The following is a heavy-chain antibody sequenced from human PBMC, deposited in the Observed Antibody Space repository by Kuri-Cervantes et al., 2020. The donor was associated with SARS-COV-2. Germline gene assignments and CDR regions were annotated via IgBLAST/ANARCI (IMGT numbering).Heavy chain of an antibody. D-gene: IGHD2-2*01. CDR3: TSIIVVPAANY. V-gene: IGHV3-49*03. Sequence: GGSLRLSCTASGFTFGDYAMSWFRQAPGKGLEWVGFIRSKAYGGTTEYAASVKGRSTISRDDSKSIAYLQMNSLKTEDTAVYYCTSIIVVPAANYWGQGTLVTVSS. J-gene: IGHJ4*02. CDR1: GFTFGDYA. CDR2: IRSKAYGGTT.